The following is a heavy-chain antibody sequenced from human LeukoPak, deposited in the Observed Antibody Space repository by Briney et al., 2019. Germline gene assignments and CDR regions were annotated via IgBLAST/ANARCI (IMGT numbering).Heavy chain of an antibody. CDR3: TRHTVAAGTKSVDY. CDR2: IRSKANSYAT. V-gene: IGHV3-73*01. CDR1: GFTFSGSA. D-gene: IGHD6-13*01. Sequence: PGGSLRLSCAASGFTFSGSAMHWARQASGKGLEWVGRIRSKANSYATAYAASVKGRFTISRDDSKNTAYLQMNSLKTEDTAVYYCTRHTVAAGTKSVDYWGQGTLVTVSS. J-gene: IGHJ4*02.